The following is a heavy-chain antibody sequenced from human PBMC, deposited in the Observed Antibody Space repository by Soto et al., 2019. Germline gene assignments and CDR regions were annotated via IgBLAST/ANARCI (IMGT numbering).Heavy chain of an antibody. V-gene: IGHV3-21*01. D-gene: IGHD6-6*01. Sequence: EVQLVESGGGLVKPRGSLRLSCAASGFTFSSYSMNWVRQAPGKGLEWVSSISSSSSYIYYADSVKGRFTISRDNAKNSLYLQMNSLRAEDTAVYYCAREGPIAARLTDYWGQGTLVTVSS. CDR3: AREGPIAARLTDY. J-gene: IGHJ4*02. CDR2: ISSSSSYI. CDR1: GFTFSSYS.